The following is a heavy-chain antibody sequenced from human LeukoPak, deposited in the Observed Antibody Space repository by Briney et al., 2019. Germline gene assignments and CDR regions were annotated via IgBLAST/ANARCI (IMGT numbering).Heavy chain of an antibody. CDR2: VSYDGSNK. D-gene: IGHD2-15*01. CDR3: ARETLRNFDY. CDR1: GFTFSTYA. V-gene: IGHV3-30*04. Sequence: GRSLRLSCAASGFTFSTYAMHWVRQAPGKGLEWVAIVSYDGSNKYYADSVRGQFTISRDNSKNTLYLQMNSLRPEDTSMYYCARETLRNFDYWGRGTLVTVSS. J-gene: IGHJ4*02.